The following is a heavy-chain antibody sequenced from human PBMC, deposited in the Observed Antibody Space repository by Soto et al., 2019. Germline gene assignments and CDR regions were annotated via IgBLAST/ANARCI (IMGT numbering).Heavy chain of an antibody. CDR3: ARVRGYCSGGSCYVSRYYFDY. V-gene: IGHV1-69*12. Sequence: QVQLVQSGAEVKKPGSSVKVSCKASGGTFSSYAISWVRQAPGQGLEWMGGIIPIFGTANYAQKFQGRVTITADESTSTDYMELSSLRSEDTAVYYCARVRGYCSGGSCYVSRYYFDYWGQGTLVTVSS. CDR2: IIPIFGTA. CDR1: GGTFSSYA. D-gene: IGHD2-15*01. J-gene: IGHJ4*02.